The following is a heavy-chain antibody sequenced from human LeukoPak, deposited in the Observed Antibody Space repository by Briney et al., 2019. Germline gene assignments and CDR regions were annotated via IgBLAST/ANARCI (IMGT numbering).Heavy chain of an antibody. J-gene: IGHJ4*02. CDR2: ISSRASTI. D-gene: IGHD6-13*01. Sequence: GGSLRLSCAASGFTFSNYEMKWVRQAPGKGLECVSYISSRASTIYYADSVKGRFTISRDNAKNSLYLQMNSLRAEDTAVYFCARARIAAPLLDYWGQGTLVTVSS. CDR1: GFTFSNYE. CDR3: ARARIAAPLLDY. V-gene: IGHV3-48*03.